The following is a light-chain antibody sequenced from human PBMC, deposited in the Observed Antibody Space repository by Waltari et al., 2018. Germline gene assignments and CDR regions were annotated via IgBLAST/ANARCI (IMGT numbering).Light chain of an antibody. CDR1: QSVSSN. V-gene: IGKV3-15*01. Sequence: ETVMTQSPATLSVSPWERATLSCRASQSVSSNLAWYQQKPGQAPRLLIYGASTRATGIPARFSGSGSGTEFTLTISSLQSEDFVVYYCQQYNNWPPLFTFGPGTKVDIK. CDR3: QQYNNWPPLFT. CDR2: GAS. J-gene: IGKJ3*01.